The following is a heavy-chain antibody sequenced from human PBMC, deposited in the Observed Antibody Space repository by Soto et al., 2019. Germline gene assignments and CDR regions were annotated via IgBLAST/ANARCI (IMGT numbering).Heavy chain of an antibody. CDR3: ARGSVAVTGTPTAPDFPH. V-gene: IGHV3-11*05. CDR2: IGGSGYT. D-gene: IGHD2-21*02. J-gene: IGHJ1*01. Sequence: GGSVRVSCAASGVAFSDYYMRWIGQCRGEGLGWIAYIGGSGYTRDADSVKGRFTISRDNAKNSLYLQMNSLRVEDTGIYYCARGSVAVTGTPTAPDFPHWRQDNLGTV. CDR1: GVAFSDYY.